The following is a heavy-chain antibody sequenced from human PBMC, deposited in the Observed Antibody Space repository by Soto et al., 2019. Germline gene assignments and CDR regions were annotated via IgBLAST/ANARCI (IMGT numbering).Heavy chain of an antibody. J-gene: IGHJ4*02. D-gene: IGHD1-1*01. Sequence: QVQLVQSGGGVVQPGRSLRLSCVASGFIFSTYGMHWVRQVPGKGLEWVAHISYDGSNEYYADSVKGRFTVSRDNPKNTLDLQMNGLKTEDTALYYCTKEYIVGTTWGYFESWGQGALVIVSS. CDR3: TKEYIVGTTWGYFES. CDR2: ISYDGSNE. V-gene: IGHV3-30*18. CDR1: GFIFSTYG.